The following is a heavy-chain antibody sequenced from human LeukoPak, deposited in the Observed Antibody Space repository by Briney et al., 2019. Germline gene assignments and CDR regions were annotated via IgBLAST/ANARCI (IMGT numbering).Heavy chain of an antibody. CDR3: AREEGTSYYYDSSGYYLDY. CDR1: GFTFSSYG. J-gene: IGHJ4*02. Sequence: PGGSLRLSCAASGFTFSSYGMHWVRQAPGKGLEWVSYISSSSSTIYYADSVKGRFTISRDNAKNSLYLQMNSLRDEDTAVYYCAREEGTSYYYDSSGYYLDYWGQGTLVTVSS. D-gene: IGHD3-22*01. CDR2: ISSSSSTI. V-gene: IGHV3-48*02.